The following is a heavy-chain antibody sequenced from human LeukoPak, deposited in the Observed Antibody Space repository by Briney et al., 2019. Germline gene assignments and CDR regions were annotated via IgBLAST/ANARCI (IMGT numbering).Heavy chain of an antibody. CDR2: IKQDGSEK. V-gene: IGHV3-7*01. Sequence: PGGSLRLSCAASGFTFSSYWMCWVRQAPGKGLEWVANIKQDGSEKYYVDSVKGRFTISRDNAKNSLYLQMNSLRAEDTAVYYCAREWRTFASDYWGQGTLVTVSS. D-gene: IGHD3-3*01. CDR1: GFTFSSYW. CDR3: AREWRTFASDY. J-gene: IGHJ4*02.